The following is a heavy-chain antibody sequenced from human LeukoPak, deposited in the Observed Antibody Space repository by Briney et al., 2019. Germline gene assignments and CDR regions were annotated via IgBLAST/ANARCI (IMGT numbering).Heavy chain of an antibody. D-gene: IGHD3-22*01. J-gene: IGHJ1*01. CDR2: IWYDGSNK. CDR1: GFTFSSYG. Sequence: RGSLRLSCAASGFTFSSYGMHWVRQAPGKGLEWVAVIWYDGSNKYYADSVKGRFTISRDNSKNTLYLQMNSLRAEDTAVYYCTRDSSGYYPLEYFQHWGQGTLVTVSS. V-gene: IGHV3-33*01. CDR3: TRDSSGYYPLEYFQH.